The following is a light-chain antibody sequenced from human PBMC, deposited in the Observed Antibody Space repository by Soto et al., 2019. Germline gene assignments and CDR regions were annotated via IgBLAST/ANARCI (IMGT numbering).Light chain of an antibody. CDR2: DAS. J-gene: IGKJ5*01. CDR3: QLYGISPH. V-gene: IGKV3-11*01. Sequence: EIVLTQSPATVSLSPGERASLSFRASQSVSSYLAWYQQKPGQAPRLLIYDASNRATGIPARFSGSASGTDFTLTINRLEPEDFAVYYCQLYGISPHFGQGTRLEIK. CDR1: QSVSSY.